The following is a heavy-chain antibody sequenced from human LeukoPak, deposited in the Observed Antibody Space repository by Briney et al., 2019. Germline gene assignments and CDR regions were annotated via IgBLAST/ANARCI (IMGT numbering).Heavy chain of an antibody. CDR1: GFTFSSYE. V-gene: IGHV3-48*03. CDR3: AKDPSWSGYFDY. J-gene: IGHJ4*02. D-gene: IGHD6-13*01. Sequence: GGSLRLSCAASGFTFSSYEMNWVRQDPGKGLEWVSYISSSGSTIYYADSVKGRFTISRDNAKNSLYLQMNSLRAEDTAVYYCAKDPSWSGYFDYWGQGTLVTVSS. CDR2: ISSSGSTI.